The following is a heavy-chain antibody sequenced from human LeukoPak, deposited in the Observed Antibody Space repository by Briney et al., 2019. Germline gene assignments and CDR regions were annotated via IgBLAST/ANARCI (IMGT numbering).Heavy chain of an antibody. CDR2: ISYDGSNT. J-gene: IGHJ4*02. Sequence: GGSLRLSCAASGFTFSRYGMHWVRQAPGKGLEWVAVISYDGSNTYYADSVKGRFTISRDNSKNTPYLQMNSLRAGDTAVYYCARTLMEQVVRGGFDYWGQGTQVTVSS. CDR1: GFTFSRYG. D-gene: IGHD3-10*01. CDR3: ARTLMEQVVRGGFDY. V-gene: IGHV3-30*03.